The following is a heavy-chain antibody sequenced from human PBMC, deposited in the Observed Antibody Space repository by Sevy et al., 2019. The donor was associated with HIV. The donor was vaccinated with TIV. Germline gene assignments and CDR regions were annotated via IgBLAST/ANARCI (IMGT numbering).Heavy chain of an antibody. D-gene: IGHD2-8*01. CDR1: GFTFSKYS. V-gene: IGHV3-23*01. Sequence: GGSLRLSCAASGFTFSKYSMSWVRQPPGKGLEWVSTLSFGGGEINYADSEKGRFTISRDNSKSSVYLQMNNLRPEDTAVYYGAGEWCTKPFDYWGQGTLVTVSS. J-gene: IGHJ4*02. CDR3: AGEWCTKPFDY. CDR2: LSFGGGEI.